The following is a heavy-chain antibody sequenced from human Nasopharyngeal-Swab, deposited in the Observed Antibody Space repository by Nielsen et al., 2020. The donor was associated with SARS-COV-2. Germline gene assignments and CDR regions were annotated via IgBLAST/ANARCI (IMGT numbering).Heavy chain of an antibody. CDR1: GFTFDDYA. J-gene: IGHJ4*02. D-gene: IGHD2-21*02. Sequence: GGSLRLSCAASGFTFDDYAMHWVRQAPGKGLEWVSGISWNSGSIGYADSVKGRFTISRDNAKNSLYLQMNSLRAEDTALYYCARPQCRGGGDCHYYFDYWGQGTLVTVSS. CDR3: ARPQCRGGGDCHYYFDY. CDR2: ISWNSGSI. V-gene: IGHV3-9*01.